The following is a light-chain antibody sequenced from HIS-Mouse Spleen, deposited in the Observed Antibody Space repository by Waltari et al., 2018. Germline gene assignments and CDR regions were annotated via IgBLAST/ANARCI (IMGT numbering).Light chain of an antibody. V-gene: IGKV1-9*01. CDR1: QCISSY. CDR3: QQLNSYPPT. J-gene: IGKJ1*01. CDR2: AAS. Sequence: DIQLTQSPSFLSASVGDRVTITCRARQCISSYLAWYQQKPGKAPKLLIYAASTLQSGVPSRCSGSGSGTEFTLTISSLQPEDFATYYGQQLNSYPPTFGQGTKVEIK.